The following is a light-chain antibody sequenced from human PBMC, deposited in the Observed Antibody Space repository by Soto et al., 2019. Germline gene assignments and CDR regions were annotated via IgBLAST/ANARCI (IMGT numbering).Light chain of an antibody. J-gene: IGLJ2*01. Sequence: QSVLTQAPSTSGTPGQTVTISCSGVYSNIGSNAVAWYRQVPGSAPKLLIYANNQRPAGVPDRFSGSKSGASASLAISGLQSDDEADFYCAAWDASLNVVLFGGGTKVTVL. CDR3: AAWDASLNVVL. CDR1: YSNIGSNA. V-gene: IGLV1-44*01. CDR2: ANN.